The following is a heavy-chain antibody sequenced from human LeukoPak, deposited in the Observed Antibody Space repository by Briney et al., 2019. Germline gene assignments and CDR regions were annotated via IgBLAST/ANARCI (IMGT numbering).Heavy chain of an antibody. CDR2: IHDSGST. D-gene: IGHD4-17*01. CDR1: DDSISSGGYS. J-gene: IGHJ4*02. CDR3: ARGSLTTVTTTKVADFDY. V-gene: IGHV4-30-4*07. Sequence: PSETLSLTCAISDDSISSGGYSWSWIRQPPGKGLEWIGYIHDSGSTYYNPSLKSRVTISVDTSKNQFSLKLSSVTAADTAVYYCARGSLTTVTTTKVADFDYWGQGTLVTVSS.